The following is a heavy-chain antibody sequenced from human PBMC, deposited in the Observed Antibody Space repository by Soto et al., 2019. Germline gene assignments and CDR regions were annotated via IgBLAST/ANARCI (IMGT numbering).Heavy chain of an antibody. CDR3: ARALRDGYNRLFDP. CDR1: GGSISSYY. Sequence: QVQLQESGPGLVKPSETLSLTCTVSGGSISSYYWSWIRQPPGRGLEWIGYIYYSGSTSYNPSLKSRVTISIDTSKNQFSLKLSSVTAADTAVYYCARALRDGYNRLFDPWGQGTLVTVSS. V-gene: IGHV4-59*01. CDR2: IYYSGST. J-gene: IGHJ5*02. D-gene: IGHD5-12*01.